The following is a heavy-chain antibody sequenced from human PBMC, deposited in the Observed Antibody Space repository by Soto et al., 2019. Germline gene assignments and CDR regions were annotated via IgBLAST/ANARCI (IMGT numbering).Heavy chain of an antibody. J-gene: IGHJ4*02. CDR1: GYTLTELS. CDR2: FDPEDGET. V-gene: IGHV1-24*01. D-gene: IGHD6-13*01. Sequence: ASVNVSCKVSGYTLTELSMHWVRQAPGKGLEWMGGFDPEDGETIYAQKFQGRVTMTEDTSTDTAYMELSSLRSEDTAVYYCATAVIAAAGTGYWGQGTMVTVSS. CDR3: ATAVIAAAGTGY.